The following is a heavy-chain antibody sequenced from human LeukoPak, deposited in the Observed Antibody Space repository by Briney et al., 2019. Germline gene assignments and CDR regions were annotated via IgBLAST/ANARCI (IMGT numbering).Heavy chain of an antibody. CDR2: ISSSSSTI. Sequence: GGSLRLSCAASGFTFSSYSMNWVRQAPGKGLEWVSYISSSSSTIYYADSVKGRFTISRDNAKNSLYLQMNSLRAEDTAVYYCAREDIKQWLPLYYFDYWGQGTLVTVSS. V-gene: IGHV3-48*01. CDR3: AREDIKQWLPLYYFDY. J-gene: IGHJ4*02. CDR1: GFTFSSYS. D-gene: IGHD6-19*01.